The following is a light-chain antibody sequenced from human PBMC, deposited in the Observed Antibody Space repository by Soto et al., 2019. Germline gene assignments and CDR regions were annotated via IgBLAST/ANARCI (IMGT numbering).Light chain of an antibody. V-gene: IGKV3-15*01. CDR2: NAS. CDR1: QSVGRS. CDR3: QQYNVWWT. J-gene: IGKJ1*01. Sequence: EIMMTQSPATPSVPPGESATLSCRASQSVGRSVAWYQQRPGQSPSLLIFNASTRASGISARFSGSGSGTDFSLAISGLQSEDYAVYYCQQYNVWWTFGQGTKVE.